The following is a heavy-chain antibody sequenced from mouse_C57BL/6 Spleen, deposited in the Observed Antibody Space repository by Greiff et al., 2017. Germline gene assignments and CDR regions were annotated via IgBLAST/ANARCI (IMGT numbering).Heavy chain of an antibody. CDR2: IRNKANNHAT. V-gene: IGHV6-6*01. D-gene: IGHD1-1*01. CDR1: GFTFSDAW. CDR3: TRQRYYGSSWDWYFDV. J-gene: IGHJ1*03. Sequence: EVQLVESGGGLVQPGGSMKLSCAASGFTFSDAWMDWVRQSPEKGLEWVAEIRNKANNHATYYAESVKGRFTISRDDSKSSVYLQMNSLRAEDTGIYYCTRQRYYGSSWDWYFDVWGTGTTVTVSS.